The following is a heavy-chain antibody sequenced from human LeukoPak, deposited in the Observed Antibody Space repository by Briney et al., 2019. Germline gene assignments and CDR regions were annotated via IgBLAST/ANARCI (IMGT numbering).Heavy chain of an antibody. Sequence: PSETLSLTCAVYGGSFSGYYWSWIRQPPGKGLEWIGEINHSGSTNYNPSLKSRVTISVDTSKNQFSLKLSSVTAADTAVYYCARRKGGQVDTALIGPNWFDPWGQATLVTVST. D-gene: IGHD5-18*01. V-gene: IGHV4-34*01. CDR2: INHSGST. J-gene: IGHJ5*02. CDR1: GGSFSGYY. CDR3: ARRKGGQVDTALIGPNWFDP.